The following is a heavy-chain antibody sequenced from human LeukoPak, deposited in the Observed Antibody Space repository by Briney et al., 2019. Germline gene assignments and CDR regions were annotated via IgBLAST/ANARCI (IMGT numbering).Heavy chain of an antibody. J-gene: IGHJ5*02. V-gene: IGHV1-18*01. CDR2: ISAYNGNT. CDR3: ARADEYYDFWSGYCTPALWFDP. Sequence: ASVKVSCKASGYTFTSYGISWVRQAPGQGREWPGWISAYNGNTNYAQKLQGRVTMTTDTSTSTAYMELRSLRSDDTAVYYCARADEYYDFWSGYCTPALWFDPWGQGTLVTVSS. D-gene: IGHD3-3*01. CDR1: GYTFTSYG.